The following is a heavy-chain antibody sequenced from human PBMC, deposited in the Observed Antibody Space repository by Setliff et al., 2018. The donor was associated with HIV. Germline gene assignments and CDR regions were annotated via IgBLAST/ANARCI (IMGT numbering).Heavy chain of an antibody. CDR3: TKGAERQRGEGVVPFDS. CDR1: KFTFGDYD. J-gene: IGHJ4*02. D-gene: IGHD3-10*01. CDR2: VWFDGRHK. V-gene: IGHV3-30*02. Sequence: GGSLRLSCAASKFTFGDYDMYWVRQAPGKGLEWVATVWFDGRHKYYGNSVKGRFSVSRDNSKNTLYLQMNRLRPEDTAVYYCTKGAERQRGEGVVPFDSWGQGTRVTVSS.